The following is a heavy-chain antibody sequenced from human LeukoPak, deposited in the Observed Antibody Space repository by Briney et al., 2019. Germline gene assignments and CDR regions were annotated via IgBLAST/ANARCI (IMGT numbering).Heavy chain of an antibody. D-gene: IGHD3-10*01. CDR1: GGLISISTHY. J-gene: IGHJ5*01. CDR3: ARRVGFYGSGSLNYFDP. CDR2: IFRTGST. V-gene: IGHV4-39*02. Sequence: SETLSLTCSVSGGLISISTHYWGWIRQPPGKGLEWIGSIFRTGSTYYSASLKSRVSISVDTSKNHIALKVTSVTAADTAVYFCARRVGFYGSGSLNYFDPWGQGILVSVSS.